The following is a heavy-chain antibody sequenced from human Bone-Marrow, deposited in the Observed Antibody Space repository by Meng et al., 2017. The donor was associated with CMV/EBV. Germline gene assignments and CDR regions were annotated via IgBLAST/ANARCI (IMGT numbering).Heavy chain of an antibody. CDR3: ASELGGGDYAY. CDR1: GGSISSYY. D-gene: IGHD4-17*01. V-gene: IGHV4-4*07. J-gene: IGHJ4*02. CDR2: IYTSGST. Sequence: LERSGPGLGKPSENLSLTRTVSGGSISSYYWSWNRQPGGKGLEWIGRIYTSGSTNYNPSLKSRVTMSVDTSKNQFSLKLSSVTAADTAVYYCASELGGGDYAYWGQGTLVTVSS.